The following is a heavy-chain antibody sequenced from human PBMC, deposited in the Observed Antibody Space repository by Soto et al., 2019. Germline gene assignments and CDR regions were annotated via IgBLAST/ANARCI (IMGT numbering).Heavy chain of an antibody. CDR2: INAGNGNT. Sequence: QVQLVQSGAEVKKPGASVKVSCKASGYTFTSYAMHWVRQAPGQRLEWMGWINAGNGNTKYTQKFQGRVTITRDTSASTAYMELSSLRSEDTDVSYSARDLQADYWCRGTLVTVSS. CDR3: ARDLQADY. CDR1: GYTFTSYA. J-gene: IGHJ4*02. V-gene: IGHV1-3*01.